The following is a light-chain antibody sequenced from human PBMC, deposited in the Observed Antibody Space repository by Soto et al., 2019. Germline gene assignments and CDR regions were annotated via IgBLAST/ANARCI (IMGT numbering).Light chain of an antibody. J-gene: IGLJ1*01. CDR2: DVS. CDR1: SSDIGAYNW. CDR3: SSYTRSDTYV. V-gene: IGLV2-14*03. Sequence: QSVLTQPASVSGSPGQSIAISCTGTSSDIGAYNWVSWYQQHPGKAPKLMIYDVSYRPSGVSNRFSGSISGNTASLTISGLQAEDEAVYYCSSYTRSDTYVFGSGPKLTVL.